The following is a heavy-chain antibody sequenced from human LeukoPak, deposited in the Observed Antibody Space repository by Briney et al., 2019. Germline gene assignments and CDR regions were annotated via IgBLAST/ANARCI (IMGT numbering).Heavy chain of an antibody. CDR1: GGSISSYY. CDR2: IYYSGST. Sequence: PSETLSLTCTVSGGSISSYYWSWIRQPPGKGLEWIGYIYYSGSTNYNPSLKSRVTISVDTSKNQFSLKLSSVTAADTAVYYCARVPSYHGHMGVWGQGTTVTVSS. CDR3: ARVPSYHGHMGV. J-gene: IGHJ6*02. V-gene: IGHV4-59*01. D-gene: IGHD3-10*01.